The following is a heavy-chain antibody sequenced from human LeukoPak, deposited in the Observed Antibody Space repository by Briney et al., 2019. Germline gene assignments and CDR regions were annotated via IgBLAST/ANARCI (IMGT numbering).Heavy chain of an antibody. CDR3: AVVGARDRTDY. CDR2: INSDGSST. D-gene: IGHD1-26*01. J-gene: IGHJ4*02. V-gene: IGHV3-74*01. CDR1: GFTFSSYW. Sequence: GGSLRLSCAASGFTFSSYWMHWVRQAPGKGLVWVSRINSDGSSTSYADSVKGRFTISRDNAKNTLYLQMTSLRAEDTAVYYCAVVGARDRTDYWGQGTLVTVSS.